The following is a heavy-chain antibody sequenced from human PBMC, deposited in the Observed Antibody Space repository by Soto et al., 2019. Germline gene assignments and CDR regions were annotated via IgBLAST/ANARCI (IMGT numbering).Heavy chain of an antibody. D-gene: IGHD1-7*01. J-gene: IGHJ3*02. CDR1: GFTFSDYY. CDR3: TRQGFYCRNSECQNSASGFDI. V-gene: IGHV3-11*06. CDR2: YSYSSDYI. Sequence: QVQLVESGGGVVKPGGSLRLSCAASGFTFSDYYMSWIRQAPGKGLEWISYYSYSSDYIQYADSVTGRFTISRDNAQNSLFLQMNSLRAEDTAVYYCTRQGFYCRNSECQNSASGFDIWGPGTTVTVSS.